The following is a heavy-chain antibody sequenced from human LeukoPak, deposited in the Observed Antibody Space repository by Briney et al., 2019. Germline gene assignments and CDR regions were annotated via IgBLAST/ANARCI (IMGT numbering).Heavy chain of an antibody. V-gene: IGHV1-2*06. CDR2: INPNSGGT. J-gene: IGHJ4*02. CDR1: GYTFTGYY. Sequence: ASVKVSCKASGYTFTGYYMHWVRQAPGQGLEWMGRINPNSGGTDYAQQFQGRVTMTRDTSISTAYMELSRLRSDDTAVYYCARSLPRDYGDYVAYWGQGTLVTVSS. D-gene: IGHD4-17*01. CDR3: ARSLPRDYGDYVAY.